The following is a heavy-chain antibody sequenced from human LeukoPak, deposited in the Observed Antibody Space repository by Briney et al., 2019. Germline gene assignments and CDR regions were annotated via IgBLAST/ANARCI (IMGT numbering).Heavy chain of an antibody. CDR1: GDSGPHY. D-gene: IGHD1-26*01. CDR3: ARGVNSGYFDY. Sequence: SETLSLTCSVSGDSGPHYWTWIRQPPGKGLEWIGYIYYSGSTNYNPSLKSRVTISVDTSKSQFSLKLTSVTAADTAVYYCARGVNSGYFDYCGQGTLVTVSS. J-gene: IGHJ4*02. CDR2: IYYSGST. V-gene: IGHV4-59*02.